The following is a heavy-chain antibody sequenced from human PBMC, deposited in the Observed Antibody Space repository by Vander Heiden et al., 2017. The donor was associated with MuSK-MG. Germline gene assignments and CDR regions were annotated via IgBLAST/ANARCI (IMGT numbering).Heavy chain of an antibody. J-gene: IGHJ4*02. Sequence: VRLVWSGGRVVQPGGSLTPSSGAAGCPFSSDAMPGVRQAAGKGLGWVAFISYDGSNKSYADSVKGRFTISRDNSKNTLYLQMNSLRAEDTAVYYCARGEASSGWLGFDYWGQGTLVTVSS. D-gene: IGHD6-19*01. CDR1: GCPFSSDA. V-gene: IGHV3-30*04. CDR3: ARGEASSGWLGFDY. CDR2: ISYDGSNK.